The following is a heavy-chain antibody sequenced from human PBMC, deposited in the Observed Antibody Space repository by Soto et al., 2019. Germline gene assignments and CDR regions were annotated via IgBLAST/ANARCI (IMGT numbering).Heavy chain of an antibody. D-gene: IGHD1-26*01. CDR1: GGSFSPNY. CDR2: IYYDGNT. J-gene: IGHJ6*02. V-gene: IGHV4-59*04. CDR3: ARHVGNSGSYYYYYYGMDV. Sequence: PSETLSLTCTVSGGSFSPNYWSWIRQPPGKGLESIANIYYDGNTYYNPSLKSRVTISLDTSKNQFSLKLSSVTAADTAVYYCARHVGNSGSYYYYYYGMDVWGQGTTVTVSS.